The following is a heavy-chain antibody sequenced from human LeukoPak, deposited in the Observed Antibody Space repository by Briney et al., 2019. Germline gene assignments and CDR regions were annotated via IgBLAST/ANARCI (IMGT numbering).Heavy chain of an antibody. CDR2: MNPNSGNT. CDR3: ALSSPSDANGDY. V-gene: IGHV1-8*01. Sequence: ASVKVSCKASGYTFTSYDINWVRQATGQGLEWMGWMNPNSGNTGYAQKFQGRVTMTRNTSISTAYMELSSLRSEDTAVYYCALSSPSDANGDYWGQGTLVTVSS. D-gene: IGHD2-8*01. J-gene: IGHJ4*02. CDR1: GYTFTSYD.